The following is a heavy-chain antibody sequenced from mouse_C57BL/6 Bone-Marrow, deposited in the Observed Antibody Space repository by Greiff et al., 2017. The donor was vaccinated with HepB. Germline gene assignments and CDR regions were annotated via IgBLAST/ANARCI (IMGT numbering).Heavy chain of an antibody. CDR2: IWSDGST. CDR3: ARHGGDYYGSSYLDY. J-gene: IGHJ2*01. D-gene: IGHD1-1*01. CDR1: GFSLTSYG. Sequence: VQGVESGPGLVAPSQSLSITCTVSGFSLTSYGVHWVRQPPGKGLEWLVVIWSDGSTTYNSALKSRLSISKDNSKSQVFLKMNSLQTDDTAMYYCARHGGDYYGSSYLDYWGQGTTLTVSS. V-gene: IGHV2-6-1*01.